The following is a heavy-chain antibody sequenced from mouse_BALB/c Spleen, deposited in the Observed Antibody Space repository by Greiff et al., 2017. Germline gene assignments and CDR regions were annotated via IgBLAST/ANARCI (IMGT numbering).Heavy chain of an antibody. V-gene: IGHV5-6-3*01. D-gene: IGHD4-1*01. Sequence: EVHLVESGGGLVQPGGSLKLSCAASGFTFSSYGMSWVRQTPDKRLELVATINSNGGSTYYPDSVKGRFTISRDNAKNTLYLQMSSLKSEDTAMYYCARDPGAPLVYWGQGTTLTVSS. CDR2: INSNGGST. J-gene: IGHJ2*01. CDR1: GFTFSSYG. CDR3: ARDPGAPLVY.